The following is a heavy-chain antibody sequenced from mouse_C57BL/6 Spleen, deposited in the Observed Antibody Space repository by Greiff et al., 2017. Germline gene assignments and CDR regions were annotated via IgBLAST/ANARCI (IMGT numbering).Heavy chain of an antibody. J-gene: IGHJ3*01. CDR3: ARGYSNRPAWFAY. V-gene: IGHV3-1*01. CDR1: GYSITSGYD. D-gene: IGHD2-5*01. CDR2: ISYSGST. Sequence: EVKLMESGPGMVKPSQSLSLTCTVTGYSITSGYDWHWIRHFPGNKLEWMGYISYSGSTNYNPSLKSRISITHDTSKNHFFLKLNSVTTEDTATYYCARGYSNRPAWFAYWGQGTLVTVSA.